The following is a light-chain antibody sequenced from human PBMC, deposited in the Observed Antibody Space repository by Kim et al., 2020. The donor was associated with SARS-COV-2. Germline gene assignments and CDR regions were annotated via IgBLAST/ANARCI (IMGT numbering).Light chain of an antibody. Sequence: AYVEDRVTSTCRANQPITRCLAGYRQKLGKAPELLIYGSSILQSGVPSRFSGSGSGTEFTLTSNGLQPDDFATYYCQQYNLYPLTFGGGTKVDIK. V-gene: IGKV1-5*01. CDR2: GSS. J-gene: IGKJ4*01. CDR1: QPITRC. CDR3: QQYNLYPLT.